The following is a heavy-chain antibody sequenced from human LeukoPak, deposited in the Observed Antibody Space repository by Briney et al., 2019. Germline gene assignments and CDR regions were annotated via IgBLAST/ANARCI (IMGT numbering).Heavy chain of an antibody. Sequence: PGGSLRLSCTASGFTFGDYAMSWVRQAPGKGLEWVGFIRSKAYGGTTEYAASVKGRFTISRDDSKSIAYLQMNSLKTEDTAVYYCAREGYYDSSIWGQGTMVTVSS. CDR1: GFTFGDYA. CDR2: IRSKAYGGTT. CDR3: AREGYYDSSI. D-gene: IGHD3-22*01. V-gene: IGHV3-49*04. J-gene: IGHJ3*02.